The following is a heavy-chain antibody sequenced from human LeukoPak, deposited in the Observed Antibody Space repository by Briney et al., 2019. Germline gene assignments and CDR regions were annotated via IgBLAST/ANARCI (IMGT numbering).Heavy chain of an antibody. CDR2: ISSSGSTI. CDR3: ARVPIRYFDWLPYPYYYYYMDV. J-gene: IGHJ6*03. Sequence: PGGSLRLSCAASGFTFSRYSMNWVRQAPGKGLEWVSYISSSGSTIYYADSVKGRFTISRDNAKNSLYLQMNSLGAEDTAVYYCARVPIRYFDWLPYPYYYYYMDVWGKGTTVTISS. V-gene: IGHV3-48*04. CDR1: GFTFSRYS. D-gene: IGHD3-9*01.